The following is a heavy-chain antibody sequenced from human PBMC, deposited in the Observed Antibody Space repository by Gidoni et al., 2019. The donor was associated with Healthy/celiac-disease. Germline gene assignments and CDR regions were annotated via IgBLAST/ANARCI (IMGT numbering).Heavy chain of an antibody. J-gene: IGHJ3*02. CDR2: IIPIFGTA. Sequence: QVQLVQSGAEVKKPGSSVKVSCKASGGTFSSYAISWVRQAPGQGLEWMGGIIPIFGTANDAQTFQGRVTITADKSPSTAYMELSSLSSEDTAVYYCARPIWGHYYDSSGYHAFDIWGQGTMVTVSS. CDR1: GGTFSSYA. V-gene: IGHV1-69*06. D-gene: IGHD3-22*01. CDR3: ARPIWGHYYDSSGYHAFDI.